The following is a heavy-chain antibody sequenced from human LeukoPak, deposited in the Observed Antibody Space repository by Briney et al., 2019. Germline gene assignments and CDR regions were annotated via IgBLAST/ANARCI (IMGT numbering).Heavy chain of an antibody. CDR1: GYTFTSYD. CDR3: ARSRSSSWYQKYSWFDP. CDR2: MNPNSGNT. J-gene: IGHJ5*02. D-gene: IGHD6-13*01. Sequence: ASVKVSCKASGYTFTSYDINWVRQATGQGLEWMGWMNPNSGNTGYAQKFQGRVTMTRNTSISTAYMELSSLRSEDTAVYYCARSRSSSWYQKYSWFDPWGQGTLVTVSS. V-gene: IGHV1-8*01.